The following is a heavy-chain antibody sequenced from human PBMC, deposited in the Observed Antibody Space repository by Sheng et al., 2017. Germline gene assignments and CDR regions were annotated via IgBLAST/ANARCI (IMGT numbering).Heavy chain of an antibody. V-gene: IGHV3-23*01. J-gene: IGHJ4*02. CDR1: GFTFSRSP. D-gene: IGHD2-21*01. CDR2: IDVSEVK. Sequence: EVQLLESGGGLVQPGGSLRLSCTASGFTFSRSPMRWVRQAPGKGLEWVSSIDVSEVKQTTQSPWRAGSPSPETIPRTHCICQMNSLRGEXTAVYYCAKEGTWGDCCRYYFDCWGQGTMVTVSS. CDR3: AKEGTWGDCCRYYFDC.